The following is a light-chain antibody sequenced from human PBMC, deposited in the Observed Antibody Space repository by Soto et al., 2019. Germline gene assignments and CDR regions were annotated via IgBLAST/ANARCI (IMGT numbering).Light chain of an antibody. J-gene: IGLJ2*01. CDR2: GNS. CDR1: SSNIGAGYD. Sequence: QSVLTQPPSVSGAPGQRVTISCTGSSSNIGAGYDVHWYQQLPGTAPKLLIYGNSNRPSGVPDRFSGSKSGTSASLAISGLQSEDEADYYCAAWDDSLNGDVVFGGGTQLTVL. V-gene: IGLV1-40*01. CDR3: AAWDDSLNGDVV.